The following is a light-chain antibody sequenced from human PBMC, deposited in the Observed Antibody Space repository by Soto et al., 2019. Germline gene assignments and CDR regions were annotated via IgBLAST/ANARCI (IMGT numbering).Light chain of an antibody. CDR2: AAS. J-gene: IGKJ1*01. CDR1: QGISTY. Sequence: DIKISQSPSSLSASVGYIFTITFRASQGISTYLNWYQQKPGKAPKLLIYAASSLQSGVPSRFSGSESETDFTLTISSLQPEDFAHYSCQQSYSTPWTFGQGTNAEIK. V-gene: IGKV1-39*01. CDR3: QQSYSTPWT.